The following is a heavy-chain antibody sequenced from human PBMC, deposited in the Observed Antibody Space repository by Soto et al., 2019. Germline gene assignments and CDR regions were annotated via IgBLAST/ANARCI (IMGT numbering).Heavy chain of an antibody. Sequence: PSETLSLTCTVSGGSISSYYWRWIRQPPGKGLEWIGYIYYSGSTNYNPSLKSRVTISVDTSKNQFSLKLSSVTAADTAVYYCARGSHYDFWSGYKIYYYYGMDVWGQGTTVTVSS. V-gene: IGHV4-59*01. CDR1: GGSISSYY. D-gene: IGHD3-3*01. J-gene: IGHJ6*02. CDR2: IYYSGST. CDR3: ARGSHYDFWSGYKIYYYYGMDV.